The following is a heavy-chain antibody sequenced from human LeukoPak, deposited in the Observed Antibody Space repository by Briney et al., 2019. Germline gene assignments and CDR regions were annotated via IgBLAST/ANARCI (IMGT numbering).Heavy chain of an antibody. CDR1: GFTFTSYA. Sequence: GSLRLSCAASGFTFTSYAMTWVRQAPGKGLEWVSSISGTGGSRYYADSVKGRFTISRDNAKNSLYLQMNSLRVEDTAVYYCARDSRIVGATGGSDYWGQGTLVTVSS. V-gene: IGHV3-23*01. J-gene: IGHJ4*02. CDR3: ARDSRIVGATGGSDY. CDR2: ISGTGGSR. D-gene: IGHD1-26*01.